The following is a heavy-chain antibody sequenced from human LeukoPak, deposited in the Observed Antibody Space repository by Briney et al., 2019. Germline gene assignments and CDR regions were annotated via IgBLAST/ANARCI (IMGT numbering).Heavy chain of an antibody. V-gene: IGHV3-48*04. D-gene: IGHD2/OR15-2a*01. J-gene: IGHJ4*02. CDR1: GFTFSSYS. Sequence: GGSLRLSCAASGFTFSSYSMNWVRQAPGKGLEWVSYISSSGSTIYYADSVKGRFTISRDNAKNSLYLQMNSLRAEDTAVYYCASATSTLDYFFDYWGQGTLVTVSS. CDR2: ISSSGSTI. CDR3: ASATSTLDYFFDY.